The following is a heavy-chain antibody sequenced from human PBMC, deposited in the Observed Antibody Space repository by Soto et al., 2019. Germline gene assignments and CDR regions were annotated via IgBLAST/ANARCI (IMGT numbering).Heavy chain of an antibody. CDR3: ARARVPAAISYYYYYMDV. Sequence: ASVKVSCKASGYTFTGYYMHWVRQAPGQGLEWMGWINPNSGGTNYAQKFQGWVTMTRDTSISTAYMELSRLRSDETAVYYCARARVPAAISYYYYYMDVWGKGTTVTVSS. V-gene: IGHV1-2*04. J-gene: IGHJ6*03. CDR1: GYTFTGYY. CDR2: INPNSGGT. D-gene: IGHD2-2*01.